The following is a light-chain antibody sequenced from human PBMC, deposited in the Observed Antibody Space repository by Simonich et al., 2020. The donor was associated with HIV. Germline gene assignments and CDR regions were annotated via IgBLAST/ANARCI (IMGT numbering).Light chain of an antibody. CDR2: WAS. J-gene: IGKJ1*01. V-gene: IGKV4-1*01. CDR1: QSVLYSSNNKNY. Sequence: DIVMTQSPDSLAVSLGERGTSNCKSSQSVLYSSNNKNYLAWYQQKPGKSPKLHIYWASTRESGVPDRFSGSGSATDFTLTISSLQAEDVAVYYCQQYYSTPWTFGQGTKVEI. CDR3: QQYYSTPWT.